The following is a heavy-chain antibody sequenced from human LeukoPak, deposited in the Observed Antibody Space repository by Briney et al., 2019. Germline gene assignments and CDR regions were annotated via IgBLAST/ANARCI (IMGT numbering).Heavy chain of an antibody. D-gene: IGHD2-2*01. CDR2: IDPSGGST. Sequence: ASVKVSCKASGYTFTSYYMHWVRQAPGQGLEWMGIIDPSGGSTSYAQKFQGRVTMTRDTSTTTVYMELSSLRSEDTAVYYCARVVPAAENHYYYYYMDVWGKGTTVTISS. CDR1: GYTFTSYY. V-gene: IGHV1-46*01. J-gene: IGHJ6*03. CDR3: ARVVPAAENHYYYYYMDV.